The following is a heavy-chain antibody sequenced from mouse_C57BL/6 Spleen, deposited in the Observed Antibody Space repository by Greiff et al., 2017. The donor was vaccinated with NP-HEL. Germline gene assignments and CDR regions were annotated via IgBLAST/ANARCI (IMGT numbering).Heavy chain of an antibody. CDR3: ARSNDYDAGYAMDY. V-gene: IGHV1-75*01. D-gene: IGHD2-4*01. CDR1: GYTFTDYY. Sequence: VQGVESGPELVKPGASVKISCKASGYTFTDYYINWVKQRPGQGLEWIGWIFPGSGSTYYNEKFKGKATLTVDKSSSTAYMLLSSLTSEDSAVYFCARSNDYDAGYAMDYWGQGTSVTVSS. CDR2: IFPGSGST. J-gene: IGHJ4*01.